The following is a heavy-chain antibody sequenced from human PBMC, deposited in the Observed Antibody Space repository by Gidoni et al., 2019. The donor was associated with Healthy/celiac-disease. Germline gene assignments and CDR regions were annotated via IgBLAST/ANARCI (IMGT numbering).Heavy chain of an antibody. CDR3: ARDRQLGAAGNWFDP. V-gene: IGHV3-66*01. Sequence: EVQLVESGGGLVQPGGSLRLACAASGVTVSSNYMSWVRQAPGKGLEWVSVIYSGGSTYYADSVKGRFTISRDNSKNTLYLQMNSLRAEDTAVYYCARDRQLGAAGNWFDPWGQGTLVTVSS. CDR1: GVTVSSNY. J-gene: IGHJ5*02. CDR2: IYSGGST. D-gene: IGHD6-13*01.